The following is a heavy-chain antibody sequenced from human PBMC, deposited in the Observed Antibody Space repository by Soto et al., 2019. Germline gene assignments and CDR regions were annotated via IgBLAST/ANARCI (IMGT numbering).Heavy chain of an antibody. D-gene: IGHD3-3*01. CDR1: GYPVTAYY. V-gene: IGHV1-2*02. CDR3: AGGGGVGVAGSAAFDM. J-gene: IGHJ3*02. Sequence: QLHLVQSGAVVKKPGASVTVSCSASGYPVTAYYMHWVRQAPGRGLEWMGGINPATGAAKYTQTFQGRGTLARDTFTSTVFMGLGGLASGGTAVFYWAGGGGVGVAGSAAFDMWGQGTLVTVSS. CDR2: INPATGAA.